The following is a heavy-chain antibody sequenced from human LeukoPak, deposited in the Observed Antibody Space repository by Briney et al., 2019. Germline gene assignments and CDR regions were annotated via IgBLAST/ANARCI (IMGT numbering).Heavy chain of an antibody. Sequence: GRSLTLSCAASGFTFSHYGMHWVRQAPGKGLEWVAVIWSDETNTYYADSVKGRFTISRDDSQNTVFLQMNSLRAEDTAVYYCAKDAQRGFDYSNSLEYWGQGTLVTVSS. V-gene: IGHV3-33*06. CDR2: IWSDETNT. J-gene: IGHJ4*02. CDR1: GFTFSHYG. D-gene: IGHD4-11*01. CDR3: AKDAQRGFDYSNSLEY.